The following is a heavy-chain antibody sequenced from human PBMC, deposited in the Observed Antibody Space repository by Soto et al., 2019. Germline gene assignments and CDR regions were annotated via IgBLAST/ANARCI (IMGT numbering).Heavy chain of an antibody. CDR1: GYNFTSYG. D-gene: IGHD4-17*01. CDR3: ARERRATVTSNYFDY. Sequence: QVQLVQSGAEVKKPGASVKVSCKASGYNFTSYGISWVRQAPGQGLEWMGWISAYNGNTNYAQKLQGRVTMTTDTSTSTAYMELRSLRSDDTAVYYCARERRATVTSNYFDYWGQGNRVTVSS. CDR2: ISAYNGNT. J-gene: IGHJ4*02. V-gene: IGHV1-18*01.